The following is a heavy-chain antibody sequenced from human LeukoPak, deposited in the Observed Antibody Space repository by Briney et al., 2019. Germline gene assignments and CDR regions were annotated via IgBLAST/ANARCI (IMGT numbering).Heavy chain of an antibody. CDR1: GYTFTTYG. V-gene: IGHV1-18*01. CDR2: ISAYNGDT. D-gene: IGHD6-6*01. J-gene: IGHJ5*01. CDR3: ARDHVGARHNWFDY. Sequence: ASVNVSCTASGYTFTTYGITWLRQAPGQGLGWMGRISAYNGDTNYAQKLQGRVTMTTDTSTSTASMELRSLRSADTAVYYCARDHVGARHNWFDYWGQGTLVTVSS.